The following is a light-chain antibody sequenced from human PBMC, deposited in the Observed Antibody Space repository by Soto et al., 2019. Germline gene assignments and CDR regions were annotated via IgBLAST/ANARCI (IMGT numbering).Light chain of an antibody. Sequence: EIVLTQSPGTLSLSPGDRATLSCRASQSVSSNYLAWYQQKPGQAPRLLIYGASSRATGIPDRFSSSGSGTDFTLSISRLEPEDFAVYYCQRYGTSLPLTFGGGTKVDIK. J-gene: IGKJ4*01. CDR3: QRYGTSLPLT. CDR2: GAS. CDR1: QSVSSNY. V-gene: IGKV3-20*01.